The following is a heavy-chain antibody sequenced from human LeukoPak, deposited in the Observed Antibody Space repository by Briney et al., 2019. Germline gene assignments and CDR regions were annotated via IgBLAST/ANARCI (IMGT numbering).Heavy chain of an antibody. Sequence: SETLSLTCTVSGGSISSYYWSWIRQPPGKGLEWIGYIYYSGSTNYNPSLKSRVTISVDTSKNQFSLKLSSVTAADTAVYYCARPFITIFWLVIYYYYGMDVWGQGTTVTVSS. CDR3: ARPFITIFWLVIYYYYGMDV. CDR2: IYYSGST. D-gene: IGHD3-9*01. J-gene: IGHJ6*02. CDR1: GGSISSYY. V-gene: IGHV4-59*01.